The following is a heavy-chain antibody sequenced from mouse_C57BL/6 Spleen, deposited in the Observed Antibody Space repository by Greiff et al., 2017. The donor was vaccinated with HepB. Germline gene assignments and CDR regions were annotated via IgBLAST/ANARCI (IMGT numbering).Heavy chain of an antibody. CDR2: ISYDGSN. V-gene: IGHV3-6*01. CDR3: ARGEAYYFPFAY. J-gene: IGHJ3*01. CDR1: GYSITSGYY. Sequence: VQLQQSGPGLVKPSQSLSLTCSVTGYSITSGYYWNWIRQFPGNKLEWMGYISYDGSNNYNPSLKNRISITRDTSKNQFFLKLNSVTTEDTATYYCARGEAYYFPFAYWGQRTLVTVSA. D-gene: IGHD2-10*01.